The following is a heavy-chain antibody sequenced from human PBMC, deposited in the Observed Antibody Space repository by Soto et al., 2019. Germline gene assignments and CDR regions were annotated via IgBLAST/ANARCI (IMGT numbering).Heavy chain of an antibody. V-gene: IGHV3-23*01. CDR3: AKDRTPTVSLWFGELAY. CDR2: ISGSGSTT. D-gene: IGHD3-10*01. Sequence: PGGSLRLSCAASVFNFYAMSWVRQAPGKGLEWVASISGSGSTTSYADSVRGRFTISRDNSKNTMYLQLNSLRSEDTAVYYCAKDRTPTVSLWFGELAYWGLGTLVTVSS. J-gene: IGHJ4*02. CDR1: VFNFYA.